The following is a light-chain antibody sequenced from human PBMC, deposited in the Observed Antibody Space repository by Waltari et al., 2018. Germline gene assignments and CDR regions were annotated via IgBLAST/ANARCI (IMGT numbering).Light chain of an antibody. CDR3: AAWDDSLNGWGV. J-gene: IGLJ2*01. CDR1: SSTIGSNT. CDR2: SNH. V-gene: IGLV1-44*01. Sequence: QSVLTQPPSASGTPGQRVTISCSGSSSTIGSNTVNWYQQLPGTAPKPLIYSNHPRPSGVPDRFSGSQSGTSASLASSGLQSEDEADYYCAAWDDSLNGWGVFGGGTKLTVL.